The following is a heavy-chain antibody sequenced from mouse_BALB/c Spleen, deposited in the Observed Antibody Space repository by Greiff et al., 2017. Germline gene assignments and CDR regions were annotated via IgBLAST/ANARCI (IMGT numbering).Heavy chain of an antibody. CDR2: IYPGDGDT. J-gene: IGHJ1*01. V-gene: IGHV1-80*01. CDR1: GYAFSSYW. D-gene: IGHD1-1*01. Sequence: VKVVESGAELVRPGSSVKISCKASGYAFSSYWMNWVKQRPGQGLEWIGQIYPGDGDTNYNGKFKGKATLTADKSSSTAYMQLSSLTSEDSAVYFCARGGEYYGSGLWYFDVWGAGTTVTVSS. CDR3: ARGGEYYGSGLWYFDV.